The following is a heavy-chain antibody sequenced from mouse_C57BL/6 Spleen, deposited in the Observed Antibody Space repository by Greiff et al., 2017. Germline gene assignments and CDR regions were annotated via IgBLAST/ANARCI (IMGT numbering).Heavy chain of an antibody. CDR2: ISSGGGYT. V-gene: IGHV5-6*01. J-gene: IGHJ4*01. D-gene: IGHD2-4*01. CDR3: ARHYYDYDDAMDY. Sequence: EVQRLESGGDLVKPGGSLKLSCAASGFTFSSYGMSWVRQTPDQRLEWVGTISSGGGYTYYTDSVKGRFTISRDNAKNTLYLQMSSLKSEDTAMYYCARHYYDYDDAMDYWGQGTSVTVSS. CDR1: GFTFSSYG.